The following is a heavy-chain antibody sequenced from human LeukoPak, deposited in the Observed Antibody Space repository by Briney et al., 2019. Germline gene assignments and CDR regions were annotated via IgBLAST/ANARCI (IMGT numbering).Heavy chain of an antibody. J-gene: IGHJ4*02. V-gene: IGHV4-59*01. CDR1: GGSISSYY. CDR3: ARGTDYGGNSYDY. CDR2: IYCSGST. Sequence: SETLSLTCTVSGGSISSYYWSWIRQPPGKGLEWIGYIYCSGSTNYNPSLKSRVTISVDTSKNQFSLKLSSVTAADTAVYYCARGTDYGGNSYDYWGQGTLVTVSS. D-gene: IGHD4-23*01.